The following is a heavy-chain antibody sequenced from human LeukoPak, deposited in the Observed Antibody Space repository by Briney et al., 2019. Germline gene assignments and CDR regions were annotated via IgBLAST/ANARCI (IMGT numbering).Heavy chain of an antibody. CDR1: GFTFSDCY. CDR3: AKGRIGYIPDY. Sequence: PGGSLRLSCAASGFTFSDCYMSWIRQAPGKGLEWVSVINSSGGNTYYADSVRGRFSISRDNSKNTLYLQLNSLRVEDTAVYYCAKGRIGYIPDYWGQGTLVTVSS. J-gene: IGHJ4*02. D-gene: IGHD6-13*01. V-gene: IGHV3-23*01. CDR2: INSSGGNT.